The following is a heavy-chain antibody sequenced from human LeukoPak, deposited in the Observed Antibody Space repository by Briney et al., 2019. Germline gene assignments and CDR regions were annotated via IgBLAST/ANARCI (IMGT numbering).Heavy chain of an antibody. CDR1: GASISSYY. Sequence: SETLSLTCTVSGASISSYYWSWIRQPPGKGLEWMGYIYYSGSTNYNPSLKSRVTISVDTSKNQFSLKLSSVTAADTAVYHCARGKVRGVIRLRYYYYYMDVWGKGTTVTVSS. J-gene: IGHJ6*03. CDR3: ARGKVRGVIRLRYYYYYMDV. V-gene: IGHV4-59*01. CDR2: IYYSGST. D-gene: IGHD3-10*01.